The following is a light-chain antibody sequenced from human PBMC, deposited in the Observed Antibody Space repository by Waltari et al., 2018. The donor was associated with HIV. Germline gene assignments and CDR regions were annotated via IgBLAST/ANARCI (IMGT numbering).Light chain of an antibody. CDR2: TAS. V-gene: IGKV1-5*03. CDR1: QSISNW. Sequence: DIQLTQSPSTLSASVGDRVTITCRASQSISNWLAWYQQKPGKAPKLLIYTASNLESGVPSRFSGSGSGTEFTITISSLQPDDFATYYCQQYNSYSRAFGQGTKVEIK. J-gene: IGKJ1*01. CDR3: QQYNSYSRA.